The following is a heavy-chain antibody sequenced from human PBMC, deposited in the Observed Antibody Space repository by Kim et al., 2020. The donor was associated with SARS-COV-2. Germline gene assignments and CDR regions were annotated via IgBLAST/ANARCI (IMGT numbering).Heavy chain of an antibody. CDR2: IYYSGST. CDR1: GGSISSYY. CDR3: ARQKLYYDSSGYYWYYYGMDV. J-gene: IGHJ6*02. V-gene: IGHV4-59*08. Sequence: SETLSLTCTVSGGSISSYYWSWIRQPPGKGLEWIGYIYYSGSTNYNPSLKSRVTISVDTSKNQFSLKLSSVTAADTAVYYCARQKLYYDSSGYYWYYYGMDVWGQGTTVTVSS. D-gene: IGHD3-22*01.